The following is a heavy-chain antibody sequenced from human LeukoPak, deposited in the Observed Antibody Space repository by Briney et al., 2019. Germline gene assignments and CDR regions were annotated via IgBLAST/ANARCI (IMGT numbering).Heavy chain of an antibody. CDR3: ARGPGIVVVVAGPGAFDI. V-gene: IGHV3-11*04. D-gene: IGHD2-15*01. CDR2: ISSSGSTI. CDR1: GLTFSDYY. J-gene: IGHJ3*02. Sequence: GGSLRLSCAASGLTFSDYYMSWIRQAPGKGLEWVSYISSSGSTIYYADSVKGRFTISRDNAKNSLYLQMNSLRAEDTAVYYCARGPGIVVVVAGPGAFDIWGQGTMVTVSS.